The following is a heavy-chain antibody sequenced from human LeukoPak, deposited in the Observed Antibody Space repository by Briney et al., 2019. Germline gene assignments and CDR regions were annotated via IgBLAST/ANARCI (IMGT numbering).Heavy chain of an antibody. CDR1: GFTFSSYA. Sequence: PGGSLRLSCAASGFTFSSYAMHWVRQAPGKGLEWVAVISYDGSNKYYADSVKGRFTISRDNSKNTLYLQMNSLRAEDTAVYYCASPGGVEQIYYFDYWGQGTLVTVSS. D-gene: IGHD1-26*01. CDR3: ASPGGVEQIYYFDY. CDR2: ISYDGSNK. J-gene: IGHJ4*02. V-gene: IGHV3-30*04.